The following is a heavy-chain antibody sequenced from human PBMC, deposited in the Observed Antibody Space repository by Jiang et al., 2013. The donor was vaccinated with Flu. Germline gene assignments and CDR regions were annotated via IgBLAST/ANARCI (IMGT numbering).Heavy chain of an antibody. V-gene: IGHV3-23*01. CDR3: AKPIYDILTGYYNAFDY. CDR1: FSSYA. Sequence: FSSYAMSWVRQAPGKGLEWVSAISGSGGSTYYADSVKGRFTISRDNSKNTLYLQMNSLRAEDTAVYYCAKPIYDILTGYYNAFDYWGQGTLVTVSS. CDR2: ISGSGGST. D-gene: IGHD3-9*01. J-gene: IGHJ4*02.